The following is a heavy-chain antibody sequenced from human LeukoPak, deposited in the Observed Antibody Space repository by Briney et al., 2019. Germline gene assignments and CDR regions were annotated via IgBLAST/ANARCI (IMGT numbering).Heavy chain of an antibody. D-gene: IGHD2-2*02. CDR2: TYYRSKWYN. J-gene: IGHJ4*02. CDR3: ARAPKTKYCSSTSCYTFDY. Sequence: SQTLSLTCAISGDSVSSNSAAWNWIRQSPSRGLEWLGRTYYRSKWYNDYAVSVKSRITINPDTSKNQFSLQLNSVTPEDTAVHYCARAPKTKYCSSTSCYTFDYWGQGTLVTVSS. CDR1: GDSVSSNSAA. V-gene: IGHV6-1*01.